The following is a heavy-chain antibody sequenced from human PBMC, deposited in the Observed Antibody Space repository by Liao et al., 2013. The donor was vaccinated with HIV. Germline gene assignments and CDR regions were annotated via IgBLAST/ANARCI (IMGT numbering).Heavy chain of an antibody. V-gene: IGHV4-61*02. D-gene: IGHD3-16*01. CDR2: IYTSGST. CDR3: ARDLAWGREAANWFDP. J-gene: IGHJ5*02. CDR1: GGSISNGSYY. Sequence: QVQLQESGPGLVKPSQTLSLTCTVSGGSISNGSYYWSWIRQPAGKGLEWIGRIYTSGSTNYNPSLKSRVTISVDTSKNQFSLKLSSVTAADTAVYYCARDLAWGREAANWFDPWGQGTLVTVVL.